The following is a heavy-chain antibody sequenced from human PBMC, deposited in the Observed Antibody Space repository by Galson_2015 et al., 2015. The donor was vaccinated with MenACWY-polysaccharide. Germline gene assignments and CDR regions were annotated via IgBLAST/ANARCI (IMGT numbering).Heavy chain of an antibody. D-gene: IGHD6-19*01. J-gene: IGHJ2*01. CDR2: INYSGST. V-gene: IGHV4-59*01. CDR3: ARAIAVAGQRRDFDL. CDR1: GGSISSYY. Sequence: ETLSLTCTVSGGSISSYYWNWIRQPPGKGLEWVGYINYSGSTNHNPSLKSRVTMSVDTSKNQFSLNLTSVTDADTAVYYCARAIAVAGQRRDFDLWGRGTLVTVST.